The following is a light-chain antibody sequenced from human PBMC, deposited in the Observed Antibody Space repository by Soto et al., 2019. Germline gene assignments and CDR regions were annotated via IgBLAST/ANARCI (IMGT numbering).Light chain of an antibody. CDR2: QTS. Sequence: IVLTQSPATLSSFPGDRVTLSCRASQYINTRLAWYQHRPGQAPRLLTYQTSIRAAGIPARFSASGTGTDFTLTISDVQPEDFAVYYCHQRQSWPRTFGQGTRLEIK. CDR3: HQRQSWPRT. CDR1: QYINTR. V-gene: IGKV3-11*01. J-gene: IGKJ5*01.